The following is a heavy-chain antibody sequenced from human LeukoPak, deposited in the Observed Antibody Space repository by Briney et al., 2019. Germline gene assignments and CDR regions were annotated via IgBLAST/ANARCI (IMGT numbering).Heavy chain of an antibody. D-gene: IGHD3-3*01. V-gene: IGHV4-38-2*02. CDR2: ISPSGST. CDR1: IFSISRGYS. Sequence: KASETLSLTCSMSIFSISRGYSWGWIRQSPGQGLEWIGSISPSGSTDYSPSLKSRITISKDTSKNQFSLKLTSVTAADTAMYYCARVFRVGVVINAFDIWGPGTRVAVSS. J-gene: IGHJ3*02. CDR3: ARVFRVGVVINAFDI.